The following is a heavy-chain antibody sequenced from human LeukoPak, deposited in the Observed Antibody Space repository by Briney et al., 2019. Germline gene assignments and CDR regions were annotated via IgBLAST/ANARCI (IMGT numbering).Heavy chain of an antibody. CDR2: ISYDGSNK. CDR3: ARWWDSSGPIDY. J-gene: IGHJ4*01. CDR1: GFTFSSYA. V-gene: IGHV3-30*04. D-gene: IGHD3-22*01. Sequence: PGRSLRLSCAASGFTFSSYAMHWVRQAPGKGLEWVAVISYDGSNKYYADSVKGRFTISRDNSKNTVFLQMNSLRFEDTALYFCARWWDSSGPIDYWGQGTLVSVSS.